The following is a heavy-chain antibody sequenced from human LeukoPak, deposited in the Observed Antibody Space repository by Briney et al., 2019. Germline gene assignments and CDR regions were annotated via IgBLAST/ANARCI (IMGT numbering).Heavy chain of an antibody. V-gene: IGHV1-2*02. D-gene: IGHD6-19*01. CDR3: ARVGSSGWYVHPTLDY. CDR2: INPNSGDT. CDR1: GYTFTGYY. Sequence: ASVKVSCKASGYTFTGYYMLWVRQAPGQGLEWMGWINPNSGDTNYAQKFQGRVTVTRDTSISTAYMELSRLRSDDTAVYYCARVGSSGWYVHPTLDYWGQGTLLTVSS. J-gene: IGHJ4*02.